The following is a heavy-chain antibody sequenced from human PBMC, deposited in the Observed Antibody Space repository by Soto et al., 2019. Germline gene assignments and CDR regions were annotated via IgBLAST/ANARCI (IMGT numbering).Heavy chain of an antibody. J-gene: IGHJ3*02. V-gene: IGHV6-1*01. CDR2: TYYRSKWYN. Sequence: PSQTLSLTCAISGDSVSSNSAAWNWIRQSPSRGLEWLGRTYYRSKWYNDYAVSVKSRITINPDTSKNQFSLQLNSVTPEDTAVYYCARRLTAAANPDDAFDIWGQGTMVTVSS. CDR1: GDSVSSNSAA. CDR3: ARRLTAAANPDDAFDI. D-gene: IGHD6-13*01.